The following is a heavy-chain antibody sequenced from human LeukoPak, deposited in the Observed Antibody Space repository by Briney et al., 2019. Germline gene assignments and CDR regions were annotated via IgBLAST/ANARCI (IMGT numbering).Heavy chain of an antibody. Sequence: GGSLRLSCAASGFTVSSNYMSWVRQAPGRGLEWVSVIYSGGSTYYADSVKGRFTISRDNSKNTLYLQMNSLRAEDTAVYYCARVSGLENYFDYWGQGTLVTVSS. CDR2: IYSGGST. D-gene: IGHD1-1*01. J-gene: IGHJ4*02. CDR1: GFTVSSNY. CDR3: ARVSGLENYFDY. V-gene: IGHV3-53*01.